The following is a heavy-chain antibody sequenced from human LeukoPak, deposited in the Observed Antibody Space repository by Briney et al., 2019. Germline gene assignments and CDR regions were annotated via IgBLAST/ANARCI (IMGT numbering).Heavy chain of an antibody. J-gene: IGHJ6*02. CDR2: ISSSGSGK. CDR1: GFAFSDYY. CDR3: ARDGGRIRYSSSWHGMDV. D-gene: IGHD6-13*01. Sequence: GGSLRLSCAASGFAFSDYYMSWIRQAPGKGLEWVSYISSSGSGKYYADSVKGRSTVSRDNAKNSLYLQMNNLRDDDTAVYYCARDGGRIRYSSSWHGMDVWGQGTTVTVS. V-gene: IGHV3-11*01.